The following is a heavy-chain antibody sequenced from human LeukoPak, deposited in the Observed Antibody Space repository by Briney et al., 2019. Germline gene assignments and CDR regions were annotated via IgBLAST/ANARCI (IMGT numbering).Heavy chain of an antibody. CDR1: GFTFSNYA. Sequence: GGSLRVSCAASGFTFSNYAMSWVRQAPGKGLECVSVISGSGDNTYYADSVKGRFTISRDNSKNTLYLQMDSLRAEDTAVYFCAKHLWRDLLWFGEGYYFGYWGQGTLVTVSS. CDR3: AKHLWRDLLWFGEGYYFGY. J-gene: IGHJ4*02. CDR2: ISGSGDNT. V-gene: IGHV3-23*01. D-gene: IGHD3-10*01.